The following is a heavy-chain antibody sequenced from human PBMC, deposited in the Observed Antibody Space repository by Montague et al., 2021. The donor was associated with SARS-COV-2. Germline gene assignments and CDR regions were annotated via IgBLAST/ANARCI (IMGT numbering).Heavy chain of an antibody. J-gene: IGHJ6*02. V-gene: IGHV3-33*01. CDR1: GFSFSSYG. D-gene: IGHD2-2*02. CDR3: ARDSFSSCTSSSCYMGGMDV. Sequence: SLRLXCAASGFSFSSYGLNWVRQAPGKGLEWVAVIWYGGSNKQYADSVKGRFTISRDNSKNTLYLQMNSLRAEDTALYYCARDSFSSCTSSSCYMGGMDVWGQGTMVTVSS. CDR2: IWYGGSNK.